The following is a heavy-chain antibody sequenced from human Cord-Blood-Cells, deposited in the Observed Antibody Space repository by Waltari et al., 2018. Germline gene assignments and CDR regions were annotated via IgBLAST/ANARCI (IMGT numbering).Heavy chain of an antibody. D-gene: IGHD3-3*01. CDR2: INPSGDST. Sequence: QVQLVQSGAGVKTPGASVKVSCKASGYTYTTYTMHWVRQAPGPGLEWMGIINPSGDSTSYAQKFQGRVTMTRDTSTSTFYMELSSLRSEDTAVYYCARGGYYDFWSGYLYYFDYLGQRTLVTVSS. CDR3: ARGGYYDFWSGYLYYFDY. CDR1: GYTYTTYT. J-gene: IGHJ4*02. V-gene: IGHV1-46*01.